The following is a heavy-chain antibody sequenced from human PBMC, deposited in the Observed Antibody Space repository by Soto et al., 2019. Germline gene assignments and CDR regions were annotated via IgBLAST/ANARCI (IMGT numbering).Heavy chain of an antibody. V-gene: IGHV3-23*01. J-gene: IGHJ4*02. CDR3: AKCPTLPRYTWARSASWGPYYFDY. Sequence: GGSLRLSCAASGFTFSSYAMSWVRQAPGKGLEWVSAISGSGGSTYYADSVKGRFTISRDNSKNTLYLQMNSLRAEDTAVYYCAKCPTLPRYTWARSASWGPYYFDYWGQGTLVTVSS. D-gene: IGHD3-16*02. CDR2: ISGSGGST. CDR1: GFTFSSYA.